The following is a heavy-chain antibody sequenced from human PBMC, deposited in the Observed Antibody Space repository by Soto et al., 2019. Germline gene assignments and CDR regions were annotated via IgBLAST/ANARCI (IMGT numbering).Heavy chain of an antibody. J-gene: IGHJ4*02. CDR3: ATSARVSASYSSLYYFDY. CDR1: GYTFSSSG. CDR2: ISAYNGHP. D-gene: IGHD3-10*01. V-gene: IGHV1-18*01. Sequence: QVQLVQSGAEVKKPGASVKVSCRTSGYTFSSSGITWVRQAPGQGLEWMGWISAYNGHPNFAQNLQGRVTMTTGTLTHPAYMELRSLTPDDTAVYYCATSARVSASYSSLYYFDYWGQGTLVTVSS.